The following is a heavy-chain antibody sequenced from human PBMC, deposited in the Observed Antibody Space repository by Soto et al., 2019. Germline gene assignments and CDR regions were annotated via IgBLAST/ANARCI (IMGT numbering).Heavy chain of an antibody. D-gene: IGHD3-3*01. CDR3: ARDLTRRFLEWFLPNYGMDV. CDR1: GYTFTSYA. Sequence: QVQLVQSGAEVKKPGASVKVSCKASGYTFTSYAMHWVRQAPGQRLEWMGWINAGNGNTKYSQKFQGRVTITRDTSASTAYMELSSLRSEDTAVYYCARDLTRRFLEWFLPNYGMDVWGQGTTVTVSS. J-gene: IGHJ6*02. CDR2: INAGNGNT. V-gene: IGHV1-3*01.